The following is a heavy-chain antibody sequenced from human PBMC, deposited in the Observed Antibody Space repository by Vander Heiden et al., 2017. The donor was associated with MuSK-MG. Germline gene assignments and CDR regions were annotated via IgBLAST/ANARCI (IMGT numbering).Heavy chain of an antibody. CDR3: ARGYSGSYYEGYYFDL. CDR2: IYYSGST. Sequence: QVQLQASGPGLVKPSETLSLTCTVSGGSISSYYWSWIRQPPGKGLEWIGYIYYSGSTNYNPSLKSRVTISVDTSKNQFSLKLSSVTAADTAVYYCARGYSGSYYEGYYFDLWGQGTLVTVSS. CDR1: GGSISSYY. J-gene: IGHJ4*02. D-gene: IGHD1-26*01. V-gene: IGHV4-59*01.